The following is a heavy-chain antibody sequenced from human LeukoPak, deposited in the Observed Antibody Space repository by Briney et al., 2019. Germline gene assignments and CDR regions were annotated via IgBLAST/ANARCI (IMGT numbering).Heavy chain of an antibody. CDR3: AKDADGGYFFH. CDR1: GFTFSSYG. D-gene: IGHD5-12*01. CDR2: ISYDGSNK. Sequence: PGRSLRLSCAASGFTFSSYGMHRVRQAPGKGLEWVAVISYDGSNKYYADSVKGRFTISRDNSKNTLYLQMNSLRAEDTAVYYCAKDADGGYFFHWGQGTLVTVSS. V-gene: IGHV3-30*18. J-gene: IGHJ4*02.